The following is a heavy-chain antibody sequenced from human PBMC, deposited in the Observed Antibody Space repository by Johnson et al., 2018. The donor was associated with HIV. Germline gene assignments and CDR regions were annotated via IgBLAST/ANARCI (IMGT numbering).Heavy chain of an antibody. Sequence: QVQLVESGGGVVRRGGSLRLSCAASGFTFSDYYMSWIRQAPGKGLEWVSYISSSGSTIYYADSVKVRFTISRDNAKNSLYLQMNSLRPEDTAVYSCARGGLLLDPGAAGGDAFDIWGQGTMVTVSS. CDR3: ARGGLLLDPGAAGGDAFDI. J-gene: IGHJ3*02. D-gene: IGHD2-8*02. CDR2: ISSSGSTI. CDR1: GFTFSDYY. V-gene: IGHV3-11*04.